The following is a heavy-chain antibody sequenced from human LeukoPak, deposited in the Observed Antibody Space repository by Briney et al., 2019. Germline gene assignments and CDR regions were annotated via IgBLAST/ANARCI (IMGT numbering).Heavy chain of an antibody. V-gene: IGHV1-2*02. Sequence: GASVKVSCKASGYTFTGYYMHSVRQAPGQGLEWMGWINPNSGGKNYAQKIQGRVTMTRDTSISTAYMELSRLRSDDTAVYYCARASPKTIAVAGPYYYYGMDVWGQGTTVTVSS. CDR1: GYTFTGYY. J-gene: IGHJ6*02. CDR3: ARASPKTIAVAGPYYYYGMDV. D-gene: IGHD6-19*01. CDR2: INPNSGGK.